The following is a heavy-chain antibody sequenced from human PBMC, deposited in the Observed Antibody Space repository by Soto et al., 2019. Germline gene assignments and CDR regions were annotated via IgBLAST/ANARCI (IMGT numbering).Heavy chain of an antibody. J-gene: IGHJ6*02. Sequence: QEQLVQSGAEVKEPGASLKVTCKASGDTFTTNYIHWVRQAPGQGLEWMGRSNPDSGATLYAQKFQGRLTLTTDTSTTTVYMDLNSLKSEDSAVYYCASRVLCDMDVWGQGTTVAVSS. CDR1: GDTFTTNY. CDR2: SNPDSGAT. V-gene: IGHV1-46*01. D-gene: IGHD2-21*01. CDR3: ASRVLCDMDV.